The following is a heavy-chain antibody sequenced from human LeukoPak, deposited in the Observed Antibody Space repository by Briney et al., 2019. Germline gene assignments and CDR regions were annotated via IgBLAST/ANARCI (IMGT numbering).Heavy chain of an antibody. V-gene: IGHV1-24*01. CDR3: ATVLMVRGVIVWFDP. CDR1: GYTLTELS. Sequence: ASVKVSCKVSGYTLTELSMHWVRQAPGKGLEWMGGFDPEDCETIYAQKFQGRVTMTEDTSTDTAYMELSSLRSEDTAVYYCATVLMVRGVIVWFDPWGQGTLVTVSS. CDR2: FDPEDCET. D-gene: IGHD3-10*01. J-gene: IGHJ5*02.